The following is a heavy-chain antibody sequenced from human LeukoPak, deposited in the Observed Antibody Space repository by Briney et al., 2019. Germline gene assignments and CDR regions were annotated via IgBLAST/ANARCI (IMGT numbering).Heavy chain of an antibody. CDR3: ARVMARGVIIPYY. J-gene: IGHJ4*02. CDR1: GYTFTGYY. CDR2: INPNSGGT. D-gene: IGHD3-10*01. V-gene: IGHV1-2*02. Sequence: ASVKVSCKASGYTFTGYYMHWVRQAPGQGLEWMGWINPNSGGTNYAQKFQGRVTMTRDTSISTAYMELSRLRSDDTAVYYCARVMARGVIIPYYWGQGTLVTVSS.